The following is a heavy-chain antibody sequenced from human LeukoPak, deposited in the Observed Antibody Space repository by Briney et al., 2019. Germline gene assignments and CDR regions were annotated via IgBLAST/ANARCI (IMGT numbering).Heavy chain of an antibody. CDR3: ARSYCGGDCLIDY. J-gene: IGHJ4*02. CDR1: GYTFTGYY. D-gene: IGHD2-21*02. V-gene: IGHV1-2*02. Sequence: ASVKVSCKASGYTFTGYYMHWVRQAPGQGLEWMGWINPNSGGTNYAQKFQGRVTMTRDTSISTAYMKLSRLRSDDTAVYYCARSYCGGDCLIDYWGQGTLVTVSS. CDR2: INPNSGGT.